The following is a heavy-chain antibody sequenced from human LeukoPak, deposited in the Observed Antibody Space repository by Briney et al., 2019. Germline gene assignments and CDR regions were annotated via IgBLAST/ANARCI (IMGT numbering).Heavy chain of an antibody. J-gene: IGHJ4*02. V-gene: IGHV3-74*01. CDR1: GFTFSSYW. Sequence: GGSLRLSCAASGFTFSSYWMHWVRQAPGKGLVWVSRINSDGSSTSYADSVKGRFTVSRDNAKNSLYLQMNSLRVEDTAIYYCVKVAKYYYGSETYYFFEHWGQGTPVTASS. CDR3: VKVAKYYYGSETYYFFEH. CDR2: INSDGSST. D-gene: IGHD3-10*01.